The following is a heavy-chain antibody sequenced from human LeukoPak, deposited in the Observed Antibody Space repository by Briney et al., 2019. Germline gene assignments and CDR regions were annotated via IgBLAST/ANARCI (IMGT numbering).Heavy chain of an antibody. CDR1: GFSISISYY. J-gene: IGHJ4*02. Sequence: SETLSLTCAVSGFSISISYYWGWVRQSPGKGLEWIGSIYHSGITYNNPSLKSRVTMSADTSRNQFFLKLSSVTAADTAVYYCARENDYWGQGTLVTVSS. V-gene: IGHV4-38-2*02. CDR3: ARENDY. CDR2: IYHSGIT.